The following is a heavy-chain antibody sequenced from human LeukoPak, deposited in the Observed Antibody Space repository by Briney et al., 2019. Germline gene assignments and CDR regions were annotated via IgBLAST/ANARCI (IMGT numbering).Heavy chain of an antibody. V-gene: IGHV1-2*02. Sequence: ASVKVSCKASGYTFTGYYLHWVRQAPGQGLEWMGWINPNSGGTNYAQKFQGRVTMTRDTSISTAYMELSRLRSDDTAVYYCARGGSGWYFNTDYWGQGTLVTVSS. D-gene: IGHD6-19*01. CDR3: ARGGSGWYFNTDY. CDR2: INPNSGGT. CDR1: GYTFTGYY. J-gene: IGHJ4*02.